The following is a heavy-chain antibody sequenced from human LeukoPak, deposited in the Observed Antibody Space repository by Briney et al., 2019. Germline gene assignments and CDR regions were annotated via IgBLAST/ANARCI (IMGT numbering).Heavy chain of an antibody. Sequence: GASVKVSCKASGYTFTGYYMHWVRQAPGQGLEWMGWINPNSGGTNYAQKFQGWVTMTRDTSISTAYMGLSRLRSDDTAVYYCARAQRGDIVATPEDYYYGMDVWGQGTTVTVSS. D-gene: IGHD5-12*01. CDR2: INPNSGGT. CDR3: ARAQRGDIVATPEDYYYGMDV. V-gene: IGHV1-2*04. J-gene: IGHJ6*02. CDR1: GYTFTGYY.